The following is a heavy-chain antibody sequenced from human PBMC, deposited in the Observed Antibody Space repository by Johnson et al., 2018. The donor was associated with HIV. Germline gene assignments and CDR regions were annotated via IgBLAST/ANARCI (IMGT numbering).Heavy chain of an antibody. Sequence: QVQLVESGGGLVQPGRSLRLSCAASGFTFDDYAMHWVRQAPGKGLEWVTFIRYDGSNKYYADSVKGRFTISRDNSKNKLYLQMNSLRAEDTAVYYCATRQHLVPGAFDIWGQGTMVTVSS. CDR1: GFTFDDYA. D-gene: IGHD6-13*01. CDR3: ATRQHLVPGAFDI. CDR2: IRYDGSNK. V-gene: IGHV3-30*02. J-gene: IGHJ3*02.